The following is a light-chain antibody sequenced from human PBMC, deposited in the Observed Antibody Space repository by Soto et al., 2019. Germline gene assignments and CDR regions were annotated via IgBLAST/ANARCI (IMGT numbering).Light chain of an antibody. Sequence: QSVLTQPASVSGSPGQSITISCTGTSSDVGGYNYVSWYQQHPGKAPKLMIYEVSNRPSGVSNRFSGSKSGNTASLTISGLQAEDEAEYYCSSYTSSGVVFGGGTKLTVL. V-gene: IGLV2-14*01. CDR2: EVS. J-gene: IGLJ2*01. CDR3: SSYTSSGVV. CDR1: SSDVGGYNY.